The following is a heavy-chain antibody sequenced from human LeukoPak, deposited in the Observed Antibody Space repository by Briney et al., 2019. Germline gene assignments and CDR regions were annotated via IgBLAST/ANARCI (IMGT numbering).Heavy chain of an antibody. D-gene: IGHD3-10*01. Sequence: GASVKVSCKASGYTFTTYDINWVRQATGQGLEWMGWMNPNSGNTGYAQKFQGRVTMTRNTSMSTAYMELSNLRSEDTAVYYCARANYCGSGKKDLDYWGQGTLVTVSS. J-gene: IGHJ4*02. CDR3: ARANYCGSGKKDLDY. CDR2: MNPNSGNT. CDR1: GYTFTTYD. V-gene: IGHV1-8*01.